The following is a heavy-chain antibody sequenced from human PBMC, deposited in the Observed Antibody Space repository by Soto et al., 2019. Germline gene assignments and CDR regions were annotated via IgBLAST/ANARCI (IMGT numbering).Heavy chain of an antibody. Sequence: APVKVSCKASGYTFTGYYMHWVRQAPGQGLEWMGWINPNSGGTNYAHKFQGWVTMTRDTSSSTAYMELSRLRSDDTAVYYCASSWGLDAFDIWGQGTMVTVSS. D-gene: IGHD3-16*01. CDR3: ASSWGLDAFDI. J-gene: IGHJ3*02. V-gene: IGHV1-2*04. CDR1: GYTFTGYY. CDR2: INPNSGGT.